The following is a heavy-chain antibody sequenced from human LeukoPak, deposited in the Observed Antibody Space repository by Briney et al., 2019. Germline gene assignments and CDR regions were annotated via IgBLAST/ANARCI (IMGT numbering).Heavy chain of an antibody. V-gene: IGHV3-21*01. CDR3: ARAGIGGSSTSCDY. D-gene: IGHD2-2*01. J-gene: IGHJ4*02. Sequence: PGGSLRLSCAASGFTFSTYSMNWVRQAPGKGLEWVSSISSSSSYIYYADSVKGRFTISRDNAKNSLYLQMNSLRAEDTAVYYCARAGIGGSSTSCDYWGQGTLVTVSS. CDR2: ISSSSSYI. CDR1: GFTFSTYS.